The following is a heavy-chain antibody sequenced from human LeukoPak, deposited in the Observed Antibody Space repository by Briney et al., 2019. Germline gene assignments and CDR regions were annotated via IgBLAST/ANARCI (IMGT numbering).Heavy chain of an antibody. CDR1: GYSISSGYY. Sequence: SETLSLTCTVSGYSISSGYYWGWIRQPPGKGLEWIGSIYHSGSTYYNPSLKSRVTISVDTSKNQFSLKLSSVTAADTAVYYCARRYCYGSGIGDWFDPWGQGTLVTVSS. CDR2: IYHSGST. V-gene: IGHV4-38-2*02. J-gene: IGHJ5*02. CDR3: ARRYCYGSGIGDWFDP. D-gene: IGHD3-10*01.